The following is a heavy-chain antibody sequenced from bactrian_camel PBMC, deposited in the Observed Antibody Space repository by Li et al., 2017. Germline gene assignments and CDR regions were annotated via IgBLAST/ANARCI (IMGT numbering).Heavy chain of an antibody. J-gene: IGHJ6*01. V-gene: IGHV3S40*01. Sequence: DVQLVESGGALVQPGGSLMHSCKASGLPFRNYGMNWVRQAPGKEREGVARIATGSGNTYYADSVKGRFTISQDNAKITVYLQLNSLKTEDTAMYYGANHPTLSIAFGYWGQGTQVTVS. CDR2: IATGSGNT. D-gene: IGHD1*01. CDR1: GLPFRNYG. CDR3: ANHPTLSIAFGY.